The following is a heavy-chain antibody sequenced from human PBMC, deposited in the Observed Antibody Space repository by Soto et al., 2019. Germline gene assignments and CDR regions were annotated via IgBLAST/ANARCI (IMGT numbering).Heavy chain of an antibody. V-gene: IGHV3-30*03. Sequence: ESGGGVVQPGRSLRLSCAASGFAFSSYGMHWVRQAPGKGLEWVAVISYEGNNKYYADSVKGRFTISRDNSKNTLYLQMNSLRAEYTAVYYCATSLYYYDSSGYLGHLKLDYWGQGTLVTVSS. J-gene: IGHJ4*02. D-gene: IGHD3-22*01. CDR1: GFAFSSYG. CDR2: ISYEGNNK. CDR3: ATSLYYYDSSGYLGHLKLDY.